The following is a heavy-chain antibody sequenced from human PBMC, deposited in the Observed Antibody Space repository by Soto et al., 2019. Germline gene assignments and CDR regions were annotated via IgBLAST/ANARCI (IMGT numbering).Heavy chain of an antibody. V-gene: IGHV4-4*07. CDR1: GGSISSYY. CDR2: IYTSGST. CDR3: SSSQEENYYYYSGLDV. J-gene: IGHJ6*02. Sequence: SETLSLTCTVSGGSISSYYWSWIRQPAGKGLEWIGRIYTSGSTSYNPSLKSRVTMSVDTSKNQFSLKLNSVTAADTAVYYCSSSQEENYYYYSGLDVWGQGTTVPVSS.